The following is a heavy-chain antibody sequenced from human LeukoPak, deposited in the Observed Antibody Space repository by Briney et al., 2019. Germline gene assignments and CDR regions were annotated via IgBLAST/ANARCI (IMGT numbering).Heavy chain of an antibody. Sequence: SETLSLTCAVYGGSFSGYYWSWIRQPPGKGLEWIGEINHSGSTNYNPSLKSRVTISVDTSKNQFSLKLSSVTAADTAVYYCARAAPGNHDAFDIWGQGTMVTVSS. CDR1: GGSFSGYY. CDR2: INHSGST. J-gene: IGHJ3*02. CDR3: ARAAPGNHDAFDI. V-gene: IGHV4-34*01. D-gene: IGHD4-23*01.